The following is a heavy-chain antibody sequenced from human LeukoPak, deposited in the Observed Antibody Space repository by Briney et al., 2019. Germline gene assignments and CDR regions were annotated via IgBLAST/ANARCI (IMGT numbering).Heavy chain of an antibody. CDR3: ARYSSSSRYGMDV. CDR1: GGSFSGYY. Sequence: SETLSLTCAVYGGSFSGYYLSWIRQPPGKGLEWIGEINHSGSTNYNPSLKSRVTISVDTSKNQFSLKLSSVTAADTAVYYCARYSSSSRYGMDVWGQGTTVTVSS. J-gene: IGHJ6*02. CDR2: INHSGST. V-gene: IGHV4-34*01. D-gene: IGHD6-6*01.